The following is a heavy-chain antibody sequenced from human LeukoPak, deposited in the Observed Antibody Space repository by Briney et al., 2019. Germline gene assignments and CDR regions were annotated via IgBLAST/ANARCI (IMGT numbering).Heavy chain of an antibody. V-gene: IGHV3-74*03. Sequence: GGSLRLSCAASGFTFSSYWMHWVRQAPGKGMVWVGSINSEGSSREYADSGKGRFNISRDKDKNTMYLQMHRLRAEDTAMYYCASPRYCTSSSCYFAYWGQGTLVTVSS. CDR3: ASPRYCTSSSCYFAY. D-gene: IGHD2-2*01. CDR2: INSEGSSR. J-gene: IGHJ4*02. CDR1: GFTFSSYW.